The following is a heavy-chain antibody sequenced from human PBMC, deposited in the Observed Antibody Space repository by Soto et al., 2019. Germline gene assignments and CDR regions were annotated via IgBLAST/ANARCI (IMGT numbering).Heavy chain of an antibody. CDR2: IWYDGSNK. D-gene: IGHD5-18*01. Sequence: QVQLVESGGGVVQPGRSLRLSCAASGFTFSSYGMHWVRQAPGKGLEWVAVIWYDGSNKYYADSMKGRFTISRDNSKNTLYLQMNSLRAEDTAVYYCAREALVDTAMDTTGVDAFDIWGQGTMVTVSS. J-gene: IGHJ3*02. V-gene: IGHV3-33*01. CDR1: GFTFSSYG. CDR3: AREALVDTAMDTTGVDAFDI.